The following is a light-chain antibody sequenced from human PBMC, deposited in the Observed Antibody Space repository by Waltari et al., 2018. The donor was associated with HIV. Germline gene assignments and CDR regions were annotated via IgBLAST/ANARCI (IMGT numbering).Light chain of an antibody. CDR3: QQYGTSPYT. V-gene: IGKV3-20*01. J-gene: IGKJ2*01. CDR2: AAS. Sequence: EHVLTQSPGTLSLSPGARATLSCRSSRSVSSNYLTWYQQRPGQAPRLLVYAASTRATAIPDRFSGSGSGTDFTLTISRLEPEDFAVYYCQQYGTSPYTFGQGTKVEI. CDR1: RSVSSNY.